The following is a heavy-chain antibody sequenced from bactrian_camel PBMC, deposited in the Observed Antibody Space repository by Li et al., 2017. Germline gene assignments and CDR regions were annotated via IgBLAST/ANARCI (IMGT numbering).Heavy chain of an antibody. J-gene: IGHJ4*01. D-gene: IGHD2*01. CDR3: AADFGHIVVVVTWHADRI. Sequence: VQLVESGGESVQAGGSLRLSCVASGATQDIGCMGWFRQVPGLEREGVAAIDSDGITSYADSVKGRFNISKDNAKNTVYLQMDSLKPEDTAMYYCAADFGHIVVVVTWHADRIFGARGPRSPSP. CDR1: GATQDIGC. V-gene: IGHV3S53*01. CDR2: IDSDGIT.